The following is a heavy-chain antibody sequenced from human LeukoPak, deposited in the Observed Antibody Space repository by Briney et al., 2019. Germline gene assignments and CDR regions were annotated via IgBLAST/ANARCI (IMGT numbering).Heavy chain of an antibody. D-gene: IGHD6-13*01. CDR1: GFMFSSYG. V-gene: IGHV3-33*06. Sequence: GGSLRLSCAASGFMFSSYGLHWVRQAPGGGLEWVAVIWHDGSYKSYADSVRGRFTISRDNSKNTLYLQMNSLRAEDTAVYHCAKDKYSPVRSMSEAAYYFDFWGPGTLVTVSS. CDR2: IWHDGSYK. J-gene: IGHJ4*02. CDR3: AKDKYSPVRSMSEAAYYFDF.